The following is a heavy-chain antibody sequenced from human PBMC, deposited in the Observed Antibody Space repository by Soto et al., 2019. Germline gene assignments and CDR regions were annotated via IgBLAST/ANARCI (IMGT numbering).Heavy chain of an antibody. V-gene: IGHV4-38-2*02. CDR1: GYSISSGYY. CDR2: IYHSGTT. CDR3: ARQVPAAITLCWFDP. Sequence: SETLSLTCTVSGYSISSGYYWGWNRQPPGKGLEWIGSIYHSGTTYYNPSLKSPVTISVDTSKNQFSLKLSSVTAADTAVYYCARQVPAAITLCWFDPWGQGTLVTVSS. J-gene: IGHJ5*02. D-gene: IGHD2-2*02.